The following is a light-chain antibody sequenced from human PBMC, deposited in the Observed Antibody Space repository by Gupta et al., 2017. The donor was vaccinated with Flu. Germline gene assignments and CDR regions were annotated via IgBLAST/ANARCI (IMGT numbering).Light chain of an antibody. CDR3: QQYASGHQGPFT. Sequence: IMTQSPATLSVSPGEGVTLSCRASQTINANVAWYQQKPGQVPRLLVYGASTRATDSPDRFSGSGFGKECTLTISSLQSEECEIYYCQQYASGHQGPFTFGHGTKVEI. V-gene: IGKV3-15*01. CDR1: QTINAN. J-gene: IGKJ3*01. CDR2: GAS.